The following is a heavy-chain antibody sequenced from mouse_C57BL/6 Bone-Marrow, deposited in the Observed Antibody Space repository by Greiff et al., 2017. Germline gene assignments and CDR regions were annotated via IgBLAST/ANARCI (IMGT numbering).Heavy chain of an antibody. CDR1: GYTFTSYW. V-gene: IGHV1-69*01. J-gene: IGHJ3*01. Sequence: QVQLQQPGAELVMPGASVKLSCKASGYTFTSYWMHWVKQRPGQGLEWIGEIDPSDSYTNYNQKFKGKSTLTVDKSSSTAYMQLSGLTSEDSAVYYCARSARAWFAYWGQGTLVTVSA. CDR2: IDPSDSYT. CDR3: ARSARAWFAY.